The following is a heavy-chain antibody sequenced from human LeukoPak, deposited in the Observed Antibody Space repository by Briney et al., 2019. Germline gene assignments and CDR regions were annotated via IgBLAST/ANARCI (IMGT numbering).Heavy chain of an antibody. J-gene: IGHJ6*02. D-gene: IGHD6-25*01. CDR2: IYHSWNT. CDR1: GDSISSSNYF. CDR3: ARQLYSSATV. Sequence: SETLSLTCTVSGDSISSSNYFWGWIRQPPGKGLEWVGNIYHSWNTFYNPSLKSRVTITADTSKNQFSLKLTFVTVADTAVYYCARQLYSSATVWGQGTTVIVSS. V-gene: IGHV4-39*01.